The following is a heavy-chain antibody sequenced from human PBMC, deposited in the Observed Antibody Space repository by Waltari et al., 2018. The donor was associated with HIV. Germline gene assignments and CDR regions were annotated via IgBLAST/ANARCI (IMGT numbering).Heavy chain of an antibody. CDR3: ARDLKDYDFWSPVDV. CDR2: RNKDGSEK. V-gene: IGHV3-7*01. Sequence: EVQLVGPGGGLVQPGGSLGLSGAASGFTFSTNWMTWVRQAPGRGLEWLANRNKDGSEKYYADSVKGRFTVSRYNNKKSLYLQMSSLRAEYTAVYYCARDLKDYDFWSPVDVWGQGTTVTVSS. CDR1: GFTFSTNW. D-gene: IGHD3-3*01. J-gene: IGHJ6*02.